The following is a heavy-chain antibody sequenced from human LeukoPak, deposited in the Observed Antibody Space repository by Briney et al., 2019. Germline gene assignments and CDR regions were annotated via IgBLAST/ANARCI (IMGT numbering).Heavy chain of an antibody. CDR3: ARDHPDYGLFDY. D-gene: IGHD4-17*01. Sequence: SQTLSLTCAISGDSFSSNSAAWNWIRQSPSRGLEWLGRTHYRSKWYNDYAVSVKSRITINPDTSKSQFSLQLNSVTPEDTAVYYCARDHPDYGLFDYWGQGTLVTVSS. V-gene: IGHV6-1*01. CDR1: GDSFSSNSAA. CDR2: THYRSKWYN. J-gene: IGHJ4*02.